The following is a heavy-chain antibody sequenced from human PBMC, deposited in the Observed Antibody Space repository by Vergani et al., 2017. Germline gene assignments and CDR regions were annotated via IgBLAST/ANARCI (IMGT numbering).Heavy chain of an antibody. V-gene: IGHV3-30-3*01. CDR1: GFTFSSYA. D-gene: IGHD3-3*01. J-gene: IGHJ4*02. CDR2: ISYDGSNK. CDR3: ARDRRFLEWLSQYYFDY. Sequence: VQLLESGGGLVQPGGSLRLSCAASGFTFSSYAMHWVRQAPGKGLEWVAVISYDGSNKYYADSVKGRFTISRDNSKNSLYLQMNSLRAEDTAVYYCARDRRFLEWLSQYYFDYWGQGPLVTVSS.